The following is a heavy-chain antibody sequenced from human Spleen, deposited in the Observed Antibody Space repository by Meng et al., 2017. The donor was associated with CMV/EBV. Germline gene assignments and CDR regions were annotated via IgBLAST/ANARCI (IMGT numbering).Heavy chain of an antibody. CDR2: IYTSGST. D-gene: IGHD1-26*01. V-gene: IGHV4-61*02. J-gene: IGHJ4*02. CDR1: GGSISSGSYY. CDR3: ARGRVGAGGL. Sequence: QVTRPEPGPGLANPSQTRSLTCTVSGGSISSGSYYWSWIRQPAGKGLEWIGRIYTSGSTNYNPSLKSRVTISVDTSKNQFSLKLSSVTAADTAVYYCARGRVGAGGLWGQGTLVTVSS.